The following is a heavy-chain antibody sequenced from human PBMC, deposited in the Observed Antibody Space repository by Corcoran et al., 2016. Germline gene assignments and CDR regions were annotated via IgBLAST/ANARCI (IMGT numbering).Heavy chain of an antibody. V-gene: IGHV3-74*01. J-gene: IGHJ4*02. CDR2: INIDGRTT. D-gene: IGHD1-1*01. Sequence: EVHRVESGGGLDQPGGSLRLSCAASGFTFSDHCMHVVRQVPGKGLVWVSRINIDGRTTSYADSVEGRFTISRDNAKNTLYLQMNNLRAEDTAVYYCAKDRGWNQFDYWGQGTLVTVSS. CDR1: GFTFSDHC. CDR3: AKDRGWNQFDY.